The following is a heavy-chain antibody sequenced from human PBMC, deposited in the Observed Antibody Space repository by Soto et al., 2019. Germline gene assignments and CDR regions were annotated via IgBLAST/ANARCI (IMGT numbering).Heavy chain of an antibody. CDR1: GGSITGYY. Sequence: NPSETLSLTCTVSGGSITGYYWSWIRQPPGKGLEWIGYVYYSGSTNYNPSFKSRVTISVDMSKNQFSLKLSSVTAADTAVYYCARDFWSGYYSNWFDPWGQGTLVTVSS. CDR2: VYYSGST. CDR3: ARDFWSGYYSNWFDP. D-gene: IGHD3-3*01. J-gene: IGHJ5*02. V-gene: IGHV4-59*01.